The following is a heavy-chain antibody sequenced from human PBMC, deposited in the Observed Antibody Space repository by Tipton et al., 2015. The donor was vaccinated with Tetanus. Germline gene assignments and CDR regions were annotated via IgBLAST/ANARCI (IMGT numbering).Heavy chain of an antibody. CDR2: INHDGRT. D-gene: IGHD5-12*01. CDR3: ARDSMSSSGYDKEKTYFYYGMVA. CDR1: GGSFGHYY. Sequence: TLSLTCVVYGGSFGHYYWTWIRQPPGKGLEWIGEINHDGRTTYTSSLKSRVTILVDTSTKQLSLKVTSVTAADTAVYYCARDSMSSSGYDKEKTYFYYGMVAWGQGTTVTVSS. V-gene: IGHV4-34*01. J-gene: IGHJ6*02.